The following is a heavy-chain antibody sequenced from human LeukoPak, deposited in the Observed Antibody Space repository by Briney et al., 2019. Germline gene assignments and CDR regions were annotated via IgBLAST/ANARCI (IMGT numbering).Heavy chain of an antibody. D-gene: IGHD3-9*01. CDR1: GYTFTSYD. J-gene: IGHJ4*02. Sequence: ASVKVSCKASGYTFTSYDINWVRQATGQGLEWMGWMNPNSGNTGYAQKFQGRVTMTRNTSISTAYMELSSLRSEDTAVYYCATALPSYRVGYFDWLRFDCWGQGTLVTVSS. V-gene: IGHV1-8*01. CDR2: MNPNSGNT. CDR3: ATALPSYRVGYFDWLRFDC.